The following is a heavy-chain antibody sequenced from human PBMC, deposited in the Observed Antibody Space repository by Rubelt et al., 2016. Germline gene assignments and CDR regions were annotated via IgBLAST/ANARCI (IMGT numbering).Heavy chain of an antibody. D-gene: IGHD6-19*01. Sequence: EVQLMESGGGLIQPGGSLRLSCVASGSTLTNYGMNWIRQAPGKGLEWVSGISGSSYTTYYADSVKGRFTISRDHARNSVYLQMNSLRAEDTAVYYCATEGSGWYPFEFWGQGTLVTVSS. J-gene: IGHJ4*02. CDR2: ISGSSYTT. CDR1: GSTLTNYG. V-gene: IGHV3-48*04. CDR3: ATEGSGWYPFEF.